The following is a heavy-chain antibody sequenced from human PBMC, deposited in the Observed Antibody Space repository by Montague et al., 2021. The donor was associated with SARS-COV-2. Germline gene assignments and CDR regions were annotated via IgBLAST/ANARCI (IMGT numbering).Heavy chain of an antibody. CDR2: MSYEGSIK. CDR1: GFTINNFA. Sequence: SLRLSCAASGFTINNFAMHWVRQAPGKGLECVAIMSYEGSIKYYTDSVKGRFTISRDNSKNTLYLDMNSLRAEDTAVYYCTRSLGLFRFKESHPFNHWGQGTPVIVSS. D-gene: IGHD3-22*01. J-gene: IGHJ1*01. CDR3: TRSLGLFRFKESHPFNH. V-gene: IGHV3-30-3*01.